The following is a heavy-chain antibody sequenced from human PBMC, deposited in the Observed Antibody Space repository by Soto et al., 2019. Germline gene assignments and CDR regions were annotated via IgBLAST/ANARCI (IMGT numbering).Heavy chain of an antibody. CDR1: GGSISSYY. CDR3: AGLQINYYYMEV. D-gene: IGHD1-1*01. CDR2: IYYSGSS. J-gene: IGHJ6*03. Sequence: PSETLSLTCTVSGGSISSYYWNWIRQPPGKGLEWIGDIYYSGSSTYNPSLKSRVTISVDMSRNQFSLRLSSVTAADTAVYYCAGLQINYYYMEVWGKGTTVTVSS. V-gene: IGHV4-59*01.